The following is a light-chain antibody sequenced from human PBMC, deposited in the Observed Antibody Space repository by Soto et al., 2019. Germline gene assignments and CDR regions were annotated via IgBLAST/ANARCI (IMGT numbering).Light chain of an antibody. Sequence: DIQMTQSPSTLSASVGDRVTITCRASQSISSWLAWYQQKPGKAPKVLIYDASSLESGVPSRFSGSGSGTEFTLTISSLQPDDFATYSCQQYNSYPYTFCQGTKLEIK. CDR1: QSISSW. CDR2: DAS. J-gene: IGKJ2*01. V-gene: IGKV1-5*01. CDR3: QQYNSYPYT.